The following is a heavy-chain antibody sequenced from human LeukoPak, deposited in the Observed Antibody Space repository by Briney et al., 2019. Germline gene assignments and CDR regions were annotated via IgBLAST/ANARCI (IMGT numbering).Heavy chain of an antibody. D-gene: IGHD3-3*01. CDR1: GFTFRSCW. V-gene: IGHV3-74*01. CDR3: ASLVGGYYPPVEAFDI. J-gene: IGHJ3*02. Sequence: GGSLRLSCAASGFTFRSCWMHWVRQAPGKELVWVSRINGDGSTTNYADSVRGRFTISRDNAKNTLYLQTNSLRADDSAVYYCASLVGGYYPPVEAFDIWGQGTMVTVSS. CDR2: INGDGSTT.